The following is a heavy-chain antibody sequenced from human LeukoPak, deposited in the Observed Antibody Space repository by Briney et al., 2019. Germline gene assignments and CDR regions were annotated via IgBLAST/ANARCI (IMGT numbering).Heavy chain of an antibody. CDR3: ARDAGQLLQRGAFDI. CDR2: ISSSSSYI. Sequence: GGSLRLSCAASGFTFSSYSMNWVRQAPGKGPEWVSSISSSSSYIYYADSVKGRSTISRDNAKNSLYLQMNSLRAEDTAVYYCARDAGQLLQRGAFDIWGQGTMVTVSS. J-gene: IGHJ3*02. V-gene: IGHV3-21*01. CDR1: GFTFSSYS. D-gene: IGHD2-2*01.